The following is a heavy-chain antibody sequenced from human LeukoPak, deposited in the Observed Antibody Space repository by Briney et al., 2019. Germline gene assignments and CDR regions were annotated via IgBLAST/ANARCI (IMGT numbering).Heavy chain of an antibody. Sequence: ASVTVSCKASGYTFTGYYMHWVRPAPGQGLEWMGWINPNSGGTNYAQKFQGRVTMTRDTSISTAYMELSRLRSDDTAVYYCARLMYYDILTGYYPGDYWGQGTLVTVSS. CDR1: GYTFTGYY. V-gene: IGHV1-2*02. J-gene: IGHJ4*02. D-gene: IGHD3-9*01. CDR3: ARLMYYDILTGYYPGDY. CDR2: INPNSGGT.